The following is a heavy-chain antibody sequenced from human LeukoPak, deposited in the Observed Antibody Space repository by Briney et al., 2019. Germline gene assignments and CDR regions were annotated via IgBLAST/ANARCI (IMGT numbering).Heavy chain of an antibody. J-gene: IGHJ6*03. CDR1: GGSINSNY. D-gene: IGHD6-6*01. CDR2: IYYSGTT. V-gene: IGHV4-59*01. Sequence: PETLSLTCSVSGGSINSNYWSWIRQPPGKGLEWIGYIYYSGTTNYNPSLKTRVTISIDTSKEQFSLQLSSVTAADTAVYYCARTIEYRRSSRYYYHYMDVWGKGTTVTVSS. CDR3: ARTIEYRRSSRYYYHYMDV.